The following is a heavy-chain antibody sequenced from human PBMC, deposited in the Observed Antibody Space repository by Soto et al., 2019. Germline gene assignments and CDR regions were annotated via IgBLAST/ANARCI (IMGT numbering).Heavy chain of an antibody. CDR2: MKSITDAGTT. CDR3: XXXXXXXXYNGYAREDH. CDR1: GFTFANAW. Sequence: EVQLVQSGGGLVKPGESLTLSCAGSGFTFANAWMSWVRQAPGKGLEWVGRMKSITDAGTTDLAAPVKGRFTISRXXXXXXXXXXXXXXXXXXXXXXXXXXXXXXXXYNGYAREDHWGQGTLVTVSS. D-gene: IGHD5-12*01. V-gene: IGHV3-15*01. J-gene: IGHJ4*02.